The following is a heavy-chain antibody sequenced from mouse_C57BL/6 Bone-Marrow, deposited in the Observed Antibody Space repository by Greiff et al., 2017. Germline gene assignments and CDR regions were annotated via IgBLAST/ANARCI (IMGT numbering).Heavy chain of an antibody. D-gene: IGHD3-2*02. V-gene: IGHV1-82*01. CDR2: IYPGDGDT. CDR1: GYAFSSSW. Sequence: QVQLQQSGPELVKPGASVKISCKASGYAFSSSWMNWVKQRPGKGLEWIGRIYPGDGDTNYNGKFKGKATLTADNSSSTAYMQLSSLTSEDSAVYFCAIPRQLRLAFSSWGQGTLVTVSA. J-gene: IGHJ3*01. CDR3: AIPRQLRLAFSS.